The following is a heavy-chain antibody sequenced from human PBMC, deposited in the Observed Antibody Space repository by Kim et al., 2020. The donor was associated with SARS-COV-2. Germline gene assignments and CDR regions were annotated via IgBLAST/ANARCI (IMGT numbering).Heavy chain of an antibody. CDR3: VKDWRYGSGSFYNVVFD. CDR1: GFTFSSLA. CDR2: ISSNGGKT. D-gene: IGHD3-10*01. V-gene: IGHV3-64D*09. J-gene: IGHJ4*01. Sequence: GGSLRLSCPASGFTFSSLAMHWVRQAPGKGLEYVSSISSNGGKTFYADSVRGRFTISRDNSKNTLYLQMSSLRAEDTAVYHCVKDWRYGSGSFYNVVFD.